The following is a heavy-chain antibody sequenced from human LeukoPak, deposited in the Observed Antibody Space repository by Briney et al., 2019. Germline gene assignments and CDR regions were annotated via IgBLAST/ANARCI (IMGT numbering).Heavy chain of an antibody. Sequence: GASVKVSCKASGYTFTRYYIHWVRQAPGRGLEWMGWINPNTGGTNHAQQLQGRVAMTRDTSISTAYLELSNLRSDDTAVYFCARGPLDYGDLMFDYWGQGTLVTVSS. J-gene: IGHJ4*02. CDR2: INPNTGGT. V-gene: IGHV1-2*02. CDR3: ARGPLDYGDLMFDY. CDR1: GYTFTRYY. D-gene: IGHD4-17*01.